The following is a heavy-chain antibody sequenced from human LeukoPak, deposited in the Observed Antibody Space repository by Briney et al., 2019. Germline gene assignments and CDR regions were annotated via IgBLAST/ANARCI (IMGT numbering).Heavy chain of an antibody. CDR2: MNPNSGNT. CDR1: GYTFTSYD. CDR3: ARELELRVRYDYYYYGMDV. D-gene: IGHD1-7*01. Sequence: ASVKVSCKASGYTFTSYDINWVRQATGQGLEWMGWMNPNSGNTGYAQKFQGRVTMTRNTSISTAYMALSSLRSEDTAVYYCARELELRVRYDYYYYGMDVWGQGTTVTVSS. V-gene: IGHV1-8*01. J-gene: IGHJ6*02.